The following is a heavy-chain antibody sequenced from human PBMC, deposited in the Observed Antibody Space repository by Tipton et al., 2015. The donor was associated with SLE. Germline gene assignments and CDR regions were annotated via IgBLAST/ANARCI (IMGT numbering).Heavy chain of an antibody. J-gene: IGHJ4*02. CDR2: IRNKANSYTT. D-gene: IGHD3-3*01. CDR1: GFTFSDHY. CDR3: VRAVGVAADPFSIDY. V-gene: IGHV3-72*01. Sequence: SLRLSCAASGFTFSDHYMDWVRQAPGKGLEWVGRIRNKANSYTTEYASSVKGRFTITRDDLENSLYLHMYSRKTEDTAVYYCVRAVGVAADPFSIDYWGQGTLVTVSS.